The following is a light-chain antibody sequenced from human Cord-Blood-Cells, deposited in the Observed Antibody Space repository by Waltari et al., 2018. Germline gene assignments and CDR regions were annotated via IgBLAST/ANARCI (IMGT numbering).Light chain of an antibody. CDR2: DGS. CDR1: SSDVGGYNY. Sequence: QSALTQPASVSGSPGQSITISCTGTSSDVGGYNYVSWYQQHPGKAPNLMIYDGSNRPSGGSKRFAVSKSGNTASLTISGLQAEDEADYYCSSYTSSSTWVFGGGTKLTVL. V-gene: IGLV2-14*01. CDR3: SSYTSSSTWV. J-gene: IGLJ3*02.